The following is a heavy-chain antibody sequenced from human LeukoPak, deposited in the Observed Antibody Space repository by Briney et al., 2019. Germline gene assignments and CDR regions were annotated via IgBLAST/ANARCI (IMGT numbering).Heavy chain of an antibody. CDR1: GYTLTELS. D-gene: IGHD3-22*01. J-gene: IGHJ4*02. CDR2: FDPEDGET. Sequence: EASAKVSCKVSGYTLTELSMHWVRQAPGKGLEWMGGFDPEDGETIYAQKFQGRVTMTEDTSTDTAYMELSSLRSEDTAVYYCATRPDPWGYYPFDYWGQGTLVTVSS. CDR3: ATRPDPWGYYPFDY. V-gene: IGHV1-24*01.